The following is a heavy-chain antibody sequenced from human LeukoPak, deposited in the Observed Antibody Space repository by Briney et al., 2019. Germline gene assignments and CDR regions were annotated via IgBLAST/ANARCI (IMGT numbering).Heavy chain of an antibody. D-gene: IGHD5-18*01. CDR3: ARVHLGGYSYGYGDYFDY. CDR2: IYSGGST. CDR1: EFSVGSNY. V-gene: IGHV3-66*01. J-gene: IGHJ4*02. Sequence: GGSLRLSCAASEFSVGSNYMTWVRQAPGKGLEWVSLIYSGGSTYYADSVKGRFTISRDNAKNSLYLQMNSLRAEDTAVYYCARVHLGGYSYGYGDYFDYWGQGTLVTVSS.